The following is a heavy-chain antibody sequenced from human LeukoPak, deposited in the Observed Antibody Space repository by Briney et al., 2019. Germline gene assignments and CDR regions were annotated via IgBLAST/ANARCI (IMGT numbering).Heavy chain of an antibody. CDR3: ARGPPKVYSSSRWPFY. V-gene: IGHV1-8*01. CDR1: GYTFTSYD. CDR2: MNPNSGNT. J-gene: IGHJ4*02. D-gene: IGHD6-6*01. Sequence: ASVKVSCKASGYTFTSYDINWVRQATGQGLEWMGWMNPNSGNTGYAQKFQGRVTMTRNTSISTAYMELSNLRSEDTAVYYCARGPPKVYSSSRWPFYWGQGTLVTVSS.